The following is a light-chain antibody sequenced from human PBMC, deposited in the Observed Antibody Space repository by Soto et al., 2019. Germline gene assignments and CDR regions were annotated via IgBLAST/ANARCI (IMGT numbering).Light chain of an antibody. V-gene: IGKV1D-8*03. CDR2: AAS. Sequence: VIWRTPSPSLLSASTGDRVTISCRMSQGISSYLAWYQQKPGKAPELLIYAASTLQSGVPSRFSGSGSGTDFTLTISSLQPDDSATYYCQHYDFYSRTFGQGTKVDIK. J-gene: IGKJ1*01. CDR3: QHYDFYSRT. CDR1: QGISSY.